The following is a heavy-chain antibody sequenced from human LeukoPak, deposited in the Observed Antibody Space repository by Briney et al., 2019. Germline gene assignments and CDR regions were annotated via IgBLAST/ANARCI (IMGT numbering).Heavy chain of an antibody. CDR1: GGSVSSTTYY. CDR2: ISSSSSYT. J-gene: IGHJ6*02. D-gene: IGHD3-3*01. Sequence: PSETLSLTCTVSGGSVSSTTYYWSWIRQAPGKGLEWVSYISSSSSYTNYADSVKGRFTISRDNAKNSLYLQMNSLRAEDTAVYYCARDGYPDNDFWRRYGMDVWGQGTTVTVSS. CDR3: ARDGYPDNDFWRRYGMDV. V-gene: IGHV3-11*06.